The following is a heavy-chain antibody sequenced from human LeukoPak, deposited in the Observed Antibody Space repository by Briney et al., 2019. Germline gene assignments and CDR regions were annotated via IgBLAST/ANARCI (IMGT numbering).Heavy chain of an antibody. CDR1: GFTFTSSA. J-gene: IGHJ4*02. D-gene: IGHD2-15*01. CDR3: ARGSCSGGSCYIH. Sequence: ASVKVSCKASGFTFTSSAMQWVRQARGQRLEWIGWIVVGSGNTNYAQKFQERVTMTRDMSTSTVYMELSSLRSEDTAVYYCARGSCSGGSCYIHWGQGTLVTVSS. V-gene: IGHV1-58*02. CDR2: IVVGSGNT.